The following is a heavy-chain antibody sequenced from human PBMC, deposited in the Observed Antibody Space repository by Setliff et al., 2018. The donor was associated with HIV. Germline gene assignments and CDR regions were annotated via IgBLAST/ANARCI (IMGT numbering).Heavy chain of an antibody. CDR2: IRSKLYGAAT. J-gene: IGHJ4*02. CDR1: GFIFGDYA. V-gene: IGHV3-49*04. D-gene: IGHD2-8*01. CDR3: TRVPPDIALMVYASDH. Sequence: GGSLRLSCTTSGFIFGDYAMSWVRQAPGKGLEWVGLIRSKLYGAATEYAASVKGRFTISRDDSEGIVYLQMTSLKTEDTAVYFCTRVPPDIALMVYASDHWGQGTQVTVSS.